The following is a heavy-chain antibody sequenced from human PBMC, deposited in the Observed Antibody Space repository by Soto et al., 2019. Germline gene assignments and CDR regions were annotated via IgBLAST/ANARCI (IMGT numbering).Heavy chain of an antibody. J-gene: IGHJ5*01. Sequence: QVQLQESGPRLVKPSQTLSLSCAVSGGSIISASYSWNWIRQSPGWGLEWIGHIYSSGSTYYNPTLKSRVPISVETSNNQCTRKLTAVTAADTAVDFCAREYADRIERWFDAWGHEILVTVFS. CDR3: AREYADRIERWFDA. D-gene: IGHD2-8*01. CDR2: IYSSGST. CDR1: GGSIISASYS. V-gene: IGHV4-31*11.